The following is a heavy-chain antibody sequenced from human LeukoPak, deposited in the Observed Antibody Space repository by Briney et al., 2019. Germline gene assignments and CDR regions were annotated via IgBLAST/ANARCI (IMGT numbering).Heavy chain of an antibody. Sequence: SETLSLTCTVSGGSISSSSFYWGWIRQPPGKGLEWIGIISYSGSTYYNPSLKSRVTISVDTSKNQFSLKLNSVTAADTAVYYCARLDRGINAAHFDYWGQGTLVTVSS. J-gene: IGHJ4*02. D-gene: IGHD6-25*01. CDR1: GGSISSSSFY. V-gene: IGHV4-39*01. CDR2: ISYSGST. CDR3: ARLDRGINAAHFDY.